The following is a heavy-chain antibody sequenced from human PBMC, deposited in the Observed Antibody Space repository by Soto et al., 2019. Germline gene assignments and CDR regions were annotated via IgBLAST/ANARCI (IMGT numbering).Heavy chain of an antibody. J-gene: IGHJ3*02. Sequence: GGSLRFSFAASGFTFSDYYMSWIRQAPGKGLEWVSDISSSGSTICYAYSVKSRFTISMDNAKNSLYLQMNSLVAEDTAVYCCARLGTNDAFHXWGQVTMVTVS. V-gene: IGHV3-11*01. CDR3: ARLGTNDAFHX. D-gene: IGHD1-1*01. CDR1: GFTFSDYY. CDR2: ISSSGSTI.